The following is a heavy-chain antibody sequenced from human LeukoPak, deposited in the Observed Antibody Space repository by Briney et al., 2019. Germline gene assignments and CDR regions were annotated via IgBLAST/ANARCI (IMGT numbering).Heavy chain of an antibody. Sequence: SETLSLTCTVSGDSISRKIYYWGWIRQTPGKGLEWIGSMYYNGNTYYNPSLKSRVTISLDTSKTQFSLKLSSVTAADTAVYYCARDHGNGSWYYYWGQGALVTVSS. CDR3: ARDHGNGSWYYY. CDR1: GDSISRKIYY. D-gene: IGHD2-8*01. V-gene: IGHV4-39*07. CDR2: MYYNGNT. J-gene: IGHJ4*02.